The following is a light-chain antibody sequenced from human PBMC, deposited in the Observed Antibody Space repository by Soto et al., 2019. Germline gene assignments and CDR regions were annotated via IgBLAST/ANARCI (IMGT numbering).Light chain of an antibody. CDR1: QSISSW. J-gene: IGKJ1*01. CDR2: KAS. Sequence: DLQMTQSPSTLSASVGDRVTITCRASQSISSWLAWYQQKPGKAPKLLLYKASSLESGVPSRFSGSGSGTEFTLTISSLQPDDFATYYCQQYNSYRTFGQGTKVEI. CDR3: QQYNSYRT. V-gene: IGKV1-5*03.